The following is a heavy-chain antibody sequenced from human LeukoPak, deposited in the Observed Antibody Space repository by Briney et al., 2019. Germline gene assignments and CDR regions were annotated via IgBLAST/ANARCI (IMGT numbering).Heavy chain of an antibody. V-gene: IGHV4-30-4*01. CDR2: IYYSGST. CDR3: VGATIGAFDI. J-gene: IGHJ3*02. CDR1: GGSISSGDYY. Sequence: SSETLSLTCTVSGGSISSGDYYWSWIRQPPGKGLEWIGYIYYSGSTYYNPSLKSRVTISVDTSKNQFSLKLSSVTAADTAVYYSVGATIGAFDIWGQGTMVTVSS. D-gene: IGHD1-26*01.